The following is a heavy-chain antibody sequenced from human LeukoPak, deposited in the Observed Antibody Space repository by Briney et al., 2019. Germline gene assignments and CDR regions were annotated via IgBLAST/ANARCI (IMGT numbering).Heavy chain of an antibody. V-gene: IGHV4-34*01. Sequence: PSETLSLTCAVYGGSFSGYYWSWIRQPPGKGLEWIGEINHSGSTNYNPSLKSRVTISVDTSKNQLSLKLSSVTAADTAVYYCARVKGYSYGFSPRYFDYWGQGTLVTVSS. CDR1: GGSFSGYY. J-gene: IGHJ4*02. D-gene: IGHD5-18*01. CDR3: ARVKGYSYGFSPRYFDY. CDR2: INHSGST.